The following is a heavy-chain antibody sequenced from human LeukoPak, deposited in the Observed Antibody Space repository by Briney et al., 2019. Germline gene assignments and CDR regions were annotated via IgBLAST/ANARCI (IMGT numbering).Heavy chain of an antibody. J-gene: IGHJ5*02. CDR3: ARGSPIARPGWFDP. CDR2: INHSGST. V-gene: IGHV4-34*01. CDR1: GGSFSGYY. D-gene: IGHD6-6*01. Sequence: SETLSLTCAVYGGSFSGYYWSWIRQPPGKGLEWIGEINHSGSTNYNPSLKSRVTISVDASKNQFSLKLSSVTAADTAVYYCARGSPIARPGWFDPWGQGTLVTVSS.